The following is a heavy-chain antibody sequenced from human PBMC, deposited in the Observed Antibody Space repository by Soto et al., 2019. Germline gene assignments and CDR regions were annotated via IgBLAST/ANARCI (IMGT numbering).Heavy chain of an antibody. CDR1: GFTFSSYS. V-gene: IGHV3-48*01. D-gene: IGHD2-2*03. CDR3: ARAGDGGYCSSTSCYDFDY. Sequence: EVQLVESGGGLVQPGGSLRLSCAASGFTFSSYSMNWVRQAPGKGLEWVSYISSSSSTIYYADSVKGRFTISRDNAKNSVYLQMNSLRAEDTAVYYCARAGDGGYCSSTSCYDFDYWGQGTLVTVSS. CDR2: ISSSSSTI. J-gene: IGHJ4*02.